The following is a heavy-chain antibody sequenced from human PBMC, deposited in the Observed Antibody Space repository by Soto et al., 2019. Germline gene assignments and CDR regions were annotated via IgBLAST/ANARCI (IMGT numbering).Heavy chain of an antibody. V-gene: IGHV3-30*18. CDR2: ISHDGSYK. D-gene: IGHD1-26*01. CDR3: AKGLLAIVGTTLPRDAFNI. Sequence: SLRLSCAASGFSFTTYVMHWVRQAPGKGLEWVAVISHDGSYKYYGDAVKGRFTNSRDTSKNAVYLEMNSLRPEDTAVYYCAKGLLAIVGTTLPRDAFNIWGQGTMVTVSS. CDR1: GFSFTTYV. J-gene: IGHJ3*02.